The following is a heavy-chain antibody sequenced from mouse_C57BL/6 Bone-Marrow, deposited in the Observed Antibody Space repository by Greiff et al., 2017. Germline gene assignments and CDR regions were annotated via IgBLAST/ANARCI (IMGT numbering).Heavy chain of an antibody. CDR2: IDPENGDT. D-gene: IGHD2-2*01. CDR1: GFNIKDDY. CDR3: TGYTGGYIDV. V-gene: IGHV14-4*01. J-gene: IGHJ1*03. Sequence: VQLQQSGAELVRPGASVKLSCTASGFNIKDDYMHWVKQRPEQGLEWIGWIDPENGDTEYASKFQGKATITADTSSNTAYLQLSSLTSEDTAVYYCTGYTGGYIDVWGTGTTVTVSA.